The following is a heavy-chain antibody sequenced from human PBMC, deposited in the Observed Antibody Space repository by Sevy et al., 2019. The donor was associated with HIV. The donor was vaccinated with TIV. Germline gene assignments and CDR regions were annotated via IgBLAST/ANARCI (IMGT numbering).Heavy chain of an antibody. J-gene: IGHJ4*02. CDR2: ISWNSGSI. CDR3: AEQIRGRSY. Sequence: GGYLRLSCAASGFTFDDYTMHWVRQAPGKGLEWVSGISWNSGSIGYADSVKGRFTISRDNAKNSLYLQMNSLRAEDTALYYCAEQIRGRSYWGQGTLVTVSS. D-gene: IGHD3-16*01. V-gene: IGHV3-9*01. CDR1: GFTFDDYT.